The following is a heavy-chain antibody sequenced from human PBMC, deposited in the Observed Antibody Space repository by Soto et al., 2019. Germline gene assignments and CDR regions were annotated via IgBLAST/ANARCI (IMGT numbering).Heavy chain of an antibody. J-gene: IGHJ4*02. Sequence: QVQLQESGPGLVKPSQTLSLTCTVSGGSISSGDYYWSWIRQPPGKGLEWIEYIDYSGSTYYNPSLRSRLTISVDTSTNQFSLKLSSVTAADTAVYYCARGGRTIFGRYFDYWGQGTLVTVSS. CDR2: IDYSGST. CDR3: ARGGRTIFGRYFDY. D-gene: IGHD3-3*01. V-gene: IGHV4-30-4*01. CDR1: GGSISSGDYY.